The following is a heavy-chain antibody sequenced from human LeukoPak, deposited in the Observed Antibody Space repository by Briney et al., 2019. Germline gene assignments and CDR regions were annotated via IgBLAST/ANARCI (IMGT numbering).Heavy chain of an antibody. CDR3: VKSRRVGANQRGLFDY. Sequence: GGSLRLSCAASGFTFSSYWMSWVRQAPGKGLEWVSSVSGSGRNTFYPDSVEGRFTISRDNSKNTVYPQMNSLRADDTAVYYCVKSRRVGANQRGLFDYWGQGTLVTVSP. CDR2: VSGSGRNT. J-gene: IGHJ4*02. CDR1: GFTFSSYW. D-gene: IGHD1-26*01. V-gene: IGHV3-23*01.